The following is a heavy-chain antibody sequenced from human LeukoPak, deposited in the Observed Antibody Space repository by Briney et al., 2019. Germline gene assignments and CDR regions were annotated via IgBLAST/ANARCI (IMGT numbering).Heavy chain of an antibody. J-gene: IGHJ5*01. Sequence: GASVKVSCKASGYTFTGYYIHWVRQAPGQGLEWVGWINPNSGGTNYAQKFQGRVTMTRDTSISTAYMELSRLTSDDTAVYYCATVGGGATYYDFWSGPNWSDSWGQGTLVTVSS. CDR1: GYTFTGYY. CDR3: ATVGGGATYYDFWSGPNWSDS. D-gene: IGHD3-3*01. CDR2: INPNSGGT. V-gene: IGHV1-2*02.